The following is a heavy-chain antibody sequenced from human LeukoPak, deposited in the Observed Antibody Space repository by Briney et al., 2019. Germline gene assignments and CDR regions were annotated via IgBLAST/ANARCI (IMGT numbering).Heavy chain of an antibody. V-gene: IGHV3-7*05. CDR2: IKQDGSEK. CDR1: GFTFTTYW. CDR3: ARGWQWLDY. J-gene: IGHJ4*02. Sequence: GGSRRLSCATSGFTFTTYWMTWGRRAPGKGLEWVANIKQDGSEKNYVDAVRGRFTISRDNAKSSSYLQMNSLRAEDTAVYYCARGWQWLDYWGQGTLVTVSS. D-gene: IGHD6-19*01.